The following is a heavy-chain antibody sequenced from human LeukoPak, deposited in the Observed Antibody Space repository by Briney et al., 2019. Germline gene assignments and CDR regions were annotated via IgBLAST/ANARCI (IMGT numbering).Heavy chain of an antibody. CDR2: ISSSGSTI. D-gene: IGHD3-10*01. J-gene: IGHJ4*02. Sequence: GGSLRLSCAASGFTFSDYYMSWIRQAPGKGLEWVSYISSSGSTIYYADSVKGRFTISRDNAKNSLYLQMNSLRAEDTAVYYCARDGTPEVRGVIPSPIDYWGQGTLVTVSS. CDR1: GFTFSDYY. V-gene: IGHV3-11*01. CDR3: ARDGTPEVRGVIPSPIDY.